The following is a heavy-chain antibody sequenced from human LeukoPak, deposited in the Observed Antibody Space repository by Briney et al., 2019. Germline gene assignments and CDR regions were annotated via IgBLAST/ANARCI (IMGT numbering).Heavy chain of an antibody. CDR2: IGGSGAGT. Sequence: GGSLRLSCAASGLTFSTYAMSWVRQAPGKGLEWVSTIGGSGAGTYYADSVRGRFIVSRDNSKNTLYLQMNSLRAEDTAVYYCAKKVKCSGGSCYTLFDYWGQGTLVTVSS. D-gene: IGHD2-15*01. J-gene: IGHJ4*02. CDR1: GLTFSTYA. V-gene: IGHV3-23*01. CDR3: AKKVKCSGGSCYTLFDY.